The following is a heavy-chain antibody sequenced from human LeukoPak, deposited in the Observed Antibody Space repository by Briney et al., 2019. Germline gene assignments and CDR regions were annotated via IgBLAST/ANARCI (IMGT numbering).Heavy chain of an antibody. Sequence: SETLSLTCTVSGGSISSSSYYWGWIRQPPGKGLEWIGSIYYSGSTYYNPSLKSRVTISVDTSKNQFSLKLSSVTAADTAVYYCAKVGPTTPNHVGWFDPWGQGTLVTVSS. CDR3: AKVGPTTPNHVGWFDP. CDR2: IYYSGST. J-gene: IGHJ5*02. V-gene: IGHV4-39*07. CDR1: GGSISSSSYY. D-gene: IGHD1-14*01.